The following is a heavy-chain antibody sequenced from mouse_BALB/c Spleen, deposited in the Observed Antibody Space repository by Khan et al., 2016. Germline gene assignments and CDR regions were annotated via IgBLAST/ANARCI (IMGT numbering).Heavy chain of an antibody. CDR1: GDSITSGY. CDR3: ATYVGYVFAY. J-gene: IGHJ3*01. D-gene: IGHD2-2*01. V-gene: IGHV3-8*02. Sequence: EVQLQESGPSLVKPSQTLYLTCSVTGDSITSGYWNWIRKFPGHKFEYMGYISYSGSTYYNPSLKSRISITRDTSKNQYYLQLNSVTTEDTATYYCATYVGYVFAYWGQGTLVTVSA. CDR2: ISYSGST.